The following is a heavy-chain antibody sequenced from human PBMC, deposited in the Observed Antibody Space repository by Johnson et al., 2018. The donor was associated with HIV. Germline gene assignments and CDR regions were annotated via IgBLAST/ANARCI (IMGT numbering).Heavy chain of an antibody. CDR1: DFTVGSTY. CDR2: IYSGGSS. Sequence: VQLVESGGGLVQPGGSLRLSCAASDFTVGSTYMSWVRQAPGKGLEWVSLIYSGGSSYYADSVKGRFTISRDNSKNTLYLQMNSLRVEDTAVYYCAKGADYADYEGAFDIWGQGTMVTVSS. CDR3: AKGADYADYEGAFDI. D-gene: IGHD4-17*01. V-gene: IGHV3-66*01. J-gene: IGHJ3*02.